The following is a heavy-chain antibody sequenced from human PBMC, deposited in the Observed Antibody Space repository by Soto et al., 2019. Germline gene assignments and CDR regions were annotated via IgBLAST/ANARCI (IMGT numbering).Heavy chain of an antibody. J-gene: IGHJ4*02. CDR3: TKSSGGSSSVGMDY. CDR2: ITRDGYNK. D-gene: IGHD6-6*01. CDR1: GFIFKNYA. Sequence: GGSLRLSCAVSGFIFKNYALNWVRQAPGKGLEWVASITRDGYNKYYADSVKGRFTISRDNSKNTLSLQMTALRVEDSSVYYCTKSSGGSSSVGMDYWGPGTL. V-gene: IGHV3-30*04.